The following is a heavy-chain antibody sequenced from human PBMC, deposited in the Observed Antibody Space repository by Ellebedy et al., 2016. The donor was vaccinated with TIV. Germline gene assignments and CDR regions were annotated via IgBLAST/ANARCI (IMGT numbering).Heavy chain of an antibody. V-gene: IGHV3-21*04. CDR2: IVGNGAH. CDR3: VTWGQSYGR. D-gene: IGHD3-16*01. Sequence: PGGSLRLSCAASGFTFSRYAMTWVRQAPGKGLEWVSGIVGNGAHVYADSVKGRFTISRDNAKRSLFLQMNSLRVDDTAVYYCVTWGQSYGRWGQGSLVTISS. J-gene: IGHJ4*02. CDR1: GFTFSRYA.